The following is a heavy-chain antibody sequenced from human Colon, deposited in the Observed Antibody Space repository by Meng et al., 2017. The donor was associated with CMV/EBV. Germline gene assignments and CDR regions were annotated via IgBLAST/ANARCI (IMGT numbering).Heavy chain of an antibody. Sequence: EVQLVESGGALVQSGGSLRLSCVASGFPFSVYWMHWVRQAPGKGLVWLSRIHGDGSDTFYADSVKGRFTISRDNARNTLYLQMNSLRAEDTAVYYCARGPGDLGRGTLVTVSS. CDR1: GFPFSVYW. D-gene: IGHD4-17*01. J-gene: IGHJ4*02. CDR3: ARGPGD. CDR2: IHGDGSDT. V-gene: IGHV3-74*01.